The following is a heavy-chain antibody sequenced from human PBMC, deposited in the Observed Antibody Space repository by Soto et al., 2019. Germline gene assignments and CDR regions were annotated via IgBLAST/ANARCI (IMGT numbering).Heavy chain of an antibody. CDR2: INHSGST. D-gene: IGHD1-7*01. J-gene: IGHJ5*02. CDR3: ARGLGITGTTMVRWFDP. Sequence: SETLSLTCAVYGGSFSGYYWSWIRQPPGKGLEWIGEINHSGSTNYNPSLKSRVTISVDTSKNQFSLKLSSVTAADTAVYYCARGLGITGTTMVRWFDPWGQGTLVTVSS. V-gene: IGHV4-34*01. CDR1: GGSFSGYY.